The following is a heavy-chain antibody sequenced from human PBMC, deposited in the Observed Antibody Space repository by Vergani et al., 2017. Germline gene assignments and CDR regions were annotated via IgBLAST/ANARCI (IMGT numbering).Heavy chain of an antibody. D-gene: IGHD3-10*01. CDR1: GFTFSSYG. V-gene: IGHV3-30*18. Sequence: QVQLVESGGGVVQPGRSLRLSCAASGFTFSSYGMHWVRQAPGKGLEWVAVISYDGSNKYYADSVKGRFTISRDNSKNSLYLQMNSLRAEDTALYYCAKDIGDDGSGFDYWGQGTLVTVSS. CDR3: AKDIGDDGSGFDY. CDR2: ISYDGSNK. J-gene: IGHJ4*02.